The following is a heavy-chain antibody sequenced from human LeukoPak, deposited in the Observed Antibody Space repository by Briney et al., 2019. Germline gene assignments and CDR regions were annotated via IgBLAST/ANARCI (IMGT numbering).Heavy chain of an antibody. D-gene: IGHD6-19*01. Sequence: PGGSLRLSCAASGFTFSSYAMSWVRQAPGKGLEWVSAISGSGGSTYYADSVKGRFTISRDNAKQSLFLQMNSLGVEDTAVYYCARYISGRHKGFDYWGQGTLVTISS. CDR2: ISGSGGST. CDR3: ARYISGRHKGFDY. J-gene: IGHJ4*02. CDR1: GFTFSSYA. V-gene: IGHV3-23*01.